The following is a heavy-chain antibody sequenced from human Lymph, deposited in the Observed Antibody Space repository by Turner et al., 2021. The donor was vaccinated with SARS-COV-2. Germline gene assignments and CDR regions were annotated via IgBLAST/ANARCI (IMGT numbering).Heavy chain of an antibody. CDR3: ARMGSSSWYFDY. V-gene: IGHV3-7*01. Sequence: EVQLVESGGGLVQPGGSLRLSCAASGFTFSYYWMSWVRQAPGKGLEWVANIKQDGSEKYYVDSVKGRFTISRDNAKNSLFLQMGSLRAEDTAVYYCARMGSSSWYFDYWGQGTLVTVSS. J-gene: IGHJ4*02. CDR2: IKQDGSEK. CDR1: GFTFSYYW. D-gene: IGHD1-26*01.